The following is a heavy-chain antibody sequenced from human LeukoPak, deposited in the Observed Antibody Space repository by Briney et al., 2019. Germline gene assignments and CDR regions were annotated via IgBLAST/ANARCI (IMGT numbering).Heavy chain of an antibody. V-gene: IGHV4-39*02. D-gene: IGHD3-3*01. CDR1: GGSISSSSYY. CDR3: AREGYDFWSGYYLGTICYGMDV. Sequence: PSETLSLTCTVSGGSISSSSYYWGWIRQPPGKGLEWIGSIYYSGSTYYNPSLKSRVTISVDTSKNQFSLKLSSVTAADTAVYYCAREGYDFWSGYYLGTICYGMDVWGQGTTVTVSS. CDR2: IYYSGST. J-gene: IGHJ6*02.